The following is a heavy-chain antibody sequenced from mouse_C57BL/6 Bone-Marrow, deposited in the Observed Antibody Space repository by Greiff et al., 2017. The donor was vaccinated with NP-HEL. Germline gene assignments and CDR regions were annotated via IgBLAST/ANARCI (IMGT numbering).Heavy chain of an antibody. J-gene: IGHJ1*03. Sequence: QVQLQQPGTELVKPGTSVKLSCKSSGYTFTSYWMHWVKQRPGQGLEWIGNINPSNGGTSYNEKFKSKATLIVDQSSSTAYMQLSSLTSDDSAVDYCARDEGWLVRGYWYFDVCDTGKATTVSA. V-gene: IGHV1-53*01. D-gene: IGHD2-3*01. CDR2: INPSNGGT. CDR1: GYTFTSYW. CDR3: ARDEGWLVRGYWYFDV.